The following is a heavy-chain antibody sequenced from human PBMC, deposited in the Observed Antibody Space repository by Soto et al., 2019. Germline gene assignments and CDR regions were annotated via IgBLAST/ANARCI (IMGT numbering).Heavy chain of an antibody. Sequence: GSLRLSCAASGFTFSSYGMHWVRQAPGKGLEWVAVISYDGSNKYYADSVKGRFTISRDNSKNTLYLQMNSLRAEDTAVYYCAKETDYYGSGSLPDFDYRGQGTLVTVSS. J-gene: IGHJ4*02. D-gene: IGHD3-10*01. V-gene: IGHV3-30*18. CDR1: GFTFSSYG. CDR3: AKETDYYGSGSLPDFDY. CDR2: ISYDGSNK.